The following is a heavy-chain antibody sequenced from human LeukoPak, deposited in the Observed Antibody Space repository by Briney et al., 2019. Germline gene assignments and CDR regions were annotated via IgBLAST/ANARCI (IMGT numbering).Heavy chain of an antibody. Sequence: PGGSLRLSCAASGFTLSGSAMHWVRQASGKGLEWVGRIRSKANSYATAYAASVKGMFTISRDDSKNTAYLQMTSLRAEYTAVYYCAKDSHYYDSSGYYYSFDYYYYMDVWGKGTTVTISS. D-gene: IGHD3-22*01. V-gene: IGHV3-73*01. CDR3: AKDSHYYDSSGYYYSFDYYYYMDV. J-gene: IGHJ6*03. CDR2: IRSKANSYAT. CDR1: GFTLSGSA.